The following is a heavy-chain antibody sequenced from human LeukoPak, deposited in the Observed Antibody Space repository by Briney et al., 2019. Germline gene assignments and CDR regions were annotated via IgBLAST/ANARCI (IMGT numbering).Heavy chain of an antibody. Sequence: GGSLRLSCAASGFTFSSYSMNWVRQAPGKGLEWVSSISSSSSYIYYADSVKGRFTISRDNAKNSLYLQMNSLRAEDTAVYYCARGDQYYDILTGYFHDAFDIWGQGTMVTVSS. CDR2: ISSSSSYI. V-gene: IGHV3-21*01. CDR1: GFTFSSYS. CDR3: ARGDQYYDILTGYFHDAFDI. J-gene: IGHJ3*02. D-gene: IGHD3-9*01.